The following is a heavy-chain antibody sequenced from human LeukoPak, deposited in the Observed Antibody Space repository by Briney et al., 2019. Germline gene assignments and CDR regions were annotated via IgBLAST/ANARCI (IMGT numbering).Heavy chain of an antibody. CDR1: GYSISSGYY. D-gene: IGHD3-3*01. CDR2: IYYSGST. V-gene: IGHV4-61*01. CDR3: ARVRRFLESYYFDY. Sequence: SETLSLTCTVSGYSISSGYYWGWIRQPPGKGLEWIGYIYYSGSTNYNPSLKSRVTISVDTSKNQFSLKLSSVTAADTAVYYCARVRRFLESYYFDYWGQGTLVTVSS. J-gene: IGHJ4*02.